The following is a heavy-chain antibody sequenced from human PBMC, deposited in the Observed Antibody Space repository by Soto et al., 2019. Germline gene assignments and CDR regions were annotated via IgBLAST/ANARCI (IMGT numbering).Heavy chain of an antibody. J-gene: IGHJ4*02. V-gene: IGHV3-23*01. Sequence: PGGSLRLSCAASGFTFSSYAMSWVRQAPGKGLEWVSAISGSGGSTYYADSVKGRFTISRDNSKNTLYLQMNSLRAEDTAVYYCAKEFEWNYDFWSGPDYWGQGTLVTVSS. CDR3: AKEFEWNYDFWSGPDY. CDR1: GFTFSSYA. CDR2: ISGSGGST. D-gene: IGHD3-3*01.